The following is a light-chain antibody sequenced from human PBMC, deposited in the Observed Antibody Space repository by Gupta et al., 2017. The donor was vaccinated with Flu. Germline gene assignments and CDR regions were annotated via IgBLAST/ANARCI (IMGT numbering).Light chain of an antibody. CDR1: SSDVGGYNY. Sequence: QSALTQPASVSGSPGQSITISCTGTSSDVGGYNYVSWYQQYPGKAPKLMIYEVSNRPSGVSNRCSGSKSANTASLTISGLQAEDEANDYCSSFTSTSTWVFGGGTKLTVL. CDR2: EVS. J-gene: IGLJ3*02. V-gene: IGLV2-14*01. CDR3: SSFTSTSTWV.